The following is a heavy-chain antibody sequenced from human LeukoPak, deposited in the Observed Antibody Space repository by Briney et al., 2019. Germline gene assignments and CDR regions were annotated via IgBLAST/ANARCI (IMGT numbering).Heavy chain of an antibody. CDR2: ISSSSSTI. V-gene: IGHV3-48*04. CDR3: ASTLGGYSYGYRS. Sequence: PGGSLRLSCAASGFTFSSYSMNWVRQAPGKGLEWVSYISSSSSTIYYADSVKGRFTISRDNAKNSLYLQMNSLRAEDTAVYYCASTLGGYSYGYRSWGQGTLVTVSS. J-gene: IGHJ5*02. D-gene: IGHD5-18*01. CDR1: GFTFSSYS.